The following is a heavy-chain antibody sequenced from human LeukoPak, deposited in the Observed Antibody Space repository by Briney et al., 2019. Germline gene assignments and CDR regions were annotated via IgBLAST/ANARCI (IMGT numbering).Heavy chain of an antibody. CDR2: IWYDGSNK. Sequence: GGSLRLSCAASGFTFSSYGMHWVRQAPGKGLEWVAVIWYDGSNKYYADSVKGRFTISRDNSKNTLYLQMNSLRAEDTAVYYCATVAAAGYHDYWGQGTLVTVSS. D-gene: IGHD6-13*01. CDR3: ATVAAAGYHDY. V-gene: IGHV3-33*01. CDR1: GFTFSSYG. J-gene: IGHJ4*02.